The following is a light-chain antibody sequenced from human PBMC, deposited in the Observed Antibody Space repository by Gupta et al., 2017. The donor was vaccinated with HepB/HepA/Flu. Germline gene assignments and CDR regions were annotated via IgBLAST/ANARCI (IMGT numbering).Light chain of an antibody. V-gene: IGKV1-39*01. CDR2: PAS. CDR1: QSISSF. CDR3: QQSYSTPWT. Sequence: IQMTQSPSSLSASVGDRVTITCRATQSISSFLNWYQQKPGKAPKLLIYPASSLQSGVPSRFSGSGSGTDFTLTISSLQPEDFATYYCQQSYSTPWTFGQGTKVEIK. J-gene: IGKJ1*01.